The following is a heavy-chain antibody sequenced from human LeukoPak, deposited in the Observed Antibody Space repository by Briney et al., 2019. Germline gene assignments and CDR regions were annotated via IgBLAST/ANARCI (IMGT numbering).Heavy chain of an antibody. D-gene: IGHD2/OR15-2a*01. CDR1: GFTFSSYC. J-gene: IGHJ4*02. V-gene: IGHV3-30*02. CDR3: AKNREKTSQFDY. CDR2: IRYDGSNK. Sequence: PGGSLRLSCAASGFTFSSYCMHWVRQAPGKGLEWVAFIRYDGSNKYYADSVKGRFTISRDNSKNTLFLQMTSLRVEDTAVYYCAKNREKTSQFDYWGQGTLVTVSS.